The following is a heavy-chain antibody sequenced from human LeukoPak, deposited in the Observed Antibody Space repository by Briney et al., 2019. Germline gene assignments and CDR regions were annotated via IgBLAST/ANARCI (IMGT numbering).Heavy chain of an antibody. Sequence: GGSLRLSCAASGFTFSSYSMNWVRQAPGKGLEWVSSISGGSTYIDYADSVKGRFTISRDNAKNSLYLQMNSLRAEDTAVYYCARDVYYGMDIWGQGTTVTVSS. CDR2: ISGGSTYI. CDR1: GFTFSSYS. J-gene: IGHJ6*02. CDR3: ARDVYYGMDI. V-gene: IGHV3-21*01.